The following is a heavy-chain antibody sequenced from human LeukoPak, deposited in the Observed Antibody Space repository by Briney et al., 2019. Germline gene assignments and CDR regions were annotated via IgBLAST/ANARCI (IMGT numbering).Heavy chain of an antibody. Sequence: SETLSLTCTVSGGSISSSSYYWGWIRQPPGKGLEWIGSIYYSGSTYYNPSLKSRVTISVDTSKNQFSLKLSSVTAADTAVYYCARGYGSGSYYNDDAFDIWGQGTMVTVSS. V-gene: IGHV4-39*07. CDR2: IYYSGST. CDR3: ARGYGSGSYYNDDAFDI. CDR1: GGSISSSSYY. D-gene: IGHD3-10*01. J-gene: IGHJ3*02.